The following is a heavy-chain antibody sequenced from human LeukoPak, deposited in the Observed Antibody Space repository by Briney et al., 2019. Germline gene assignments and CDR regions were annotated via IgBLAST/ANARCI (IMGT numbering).Heavy chain of an antibody. Sequence: AGGSLRLSCAASGFTFDDYAMHWVRQAPGKGLEWVSGISWNSGSIGYADSVKGRFTISRDNAKNSLYLQMNSLRAEDTAVYYCAKRGPSTVTYNYYFDYWGQGTLVTVSS. CDR1: GFTFDDYA. CDR3: AKRGPSTVTYNYYFDY. CDR2: ISWNSGSI. D-gene: IGHD4-17*01. J-gene: IGHJ4*02. V-gene: IGHV3-9*01.